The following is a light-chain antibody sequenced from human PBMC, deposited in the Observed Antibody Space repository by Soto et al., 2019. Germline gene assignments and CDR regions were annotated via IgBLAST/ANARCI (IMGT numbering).Light chain of an antibody. CDR2: GAS. Sequence: EIVMTQSPATLSVSPGERVTLSCRASQRISSNLAWYQQKPGQAPRLVIYGASTRATSIPARFSGSGSGTEFTLTISSLQSEDFAVYYCQQYNDWPPRYTFGQGTRLDIK. V-gene: IGKV3-15*01. CDR1: QRISSN. CDR3: QQYNDWPPRYT. J-gene: IGKJ2*01.